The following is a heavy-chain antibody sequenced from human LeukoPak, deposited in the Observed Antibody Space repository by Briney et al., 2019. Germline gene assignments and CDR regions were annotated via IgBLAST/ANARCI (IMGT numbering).Heavy chain of an antibody. V-gene: IGHV1-2*02. Sequence: ASVKVSCKASGYIITDYYMHWVRQAPGQGLEWMGWINPNGGGTIYVQKFQGRVTMTRDTSISTAYVELSGLRSDDTAVYYCARPGVTPDTNWFDSWGQGTLVTVSS. CDR1: GYIITDYY. D-gene: IGHD5-18*01. CDR2: INPNGGGT. J-gene: IGHJ5*01. CDR3: ARPGVTPDTNWFDS.